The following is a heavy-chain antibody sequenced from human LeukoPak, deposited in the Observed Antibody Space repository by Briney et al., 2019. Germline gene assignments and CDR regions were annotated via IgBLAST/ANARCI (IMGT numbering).Heavy chain of an antibody. CDR1: GYTFTGFY. CDR3: ARDMKAGTGDYFDY. J-gene: IGHJ4*02. CDR2: INPNSGGT. V-gene: IGHV1-2*02. D-gene: IGHD6-19*01. Sequence: ASVKVSCKASGYTFTGFYIHWVRQAPGQGLEWMGWINPNSGGTKYAQRFQGRVTMTRDTSISTAYMELSRLRSDDTAVYYCARDMKAGTGDYFDYWGQGTLVTVSS.